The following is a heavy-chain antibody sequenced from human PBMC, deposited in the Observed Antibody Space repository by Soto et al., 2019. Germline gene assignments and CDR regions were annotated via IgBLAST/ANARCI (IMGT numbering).Heavy chain of an antibody. CDR3: AKVERAVAGIID. Sequence: EVQLLESGGGLVQPGGSLRLSCEASGFTFSSYAMSWVRQAPGKGLDWVSAISVSVGSTYYADSVKGRFTISRDNSKNTLNLQMNSLRAEDTAVYDCAKVERAVAGIIDWGQGTLVTVSS. V-gene: IGHV3-23*01. CDR1: GFTFSSYA. CDR2: ISVSVGST. D-gene: IGHD6-19*01. J-gene: IGHJ4*02.